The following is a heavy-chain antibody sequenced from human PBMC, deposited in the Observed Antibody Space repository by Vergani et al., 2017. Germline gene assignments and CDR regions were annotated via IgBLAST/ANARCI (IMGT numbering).Heavy chain of an antibody. CDR2: INPNSGYA. J-gene: IGHJ6*02. D-gene: IGHD4-23*01. V-gene: IGHV1-2*02. CDR3: ARDRPVVTPFTHYYYYGMDV. Sequence: QVQLVQSGAEVKEPGASVKVSCRASEYTFTDYYTHWVRQAPGQGLEWMGWINPNSGYADFAQKFQGRVTMTRDTSTSTAYMELSNLISEDTAVYYCARDRPVVTPFTHYYYYGMDVWGQGTTVTVSS. CDR1: EYTFTDYY.